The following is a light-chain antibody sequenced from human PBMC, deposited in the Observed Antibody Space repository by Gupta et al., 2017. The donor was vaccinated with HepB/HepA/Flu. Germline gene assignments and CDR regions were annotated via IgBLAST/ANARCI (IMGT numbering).Light chain of an antibody. Sequence: SYELTQSPSVSVAPGQTAKITCGGDSIGGKRVHWYQQKADQAPVLVMYYDSDRPSGIPERFSGSNPGNSATLTISRFEAGDEAYYYCQVWHNGGDVFFGGGTKLTVL. J-gene: IGLJ2*01. V-gene: IGLV3-21*04. CDR1: SIGGKR. CDR2: YDS. CDR3: QVWHNGGDVF.